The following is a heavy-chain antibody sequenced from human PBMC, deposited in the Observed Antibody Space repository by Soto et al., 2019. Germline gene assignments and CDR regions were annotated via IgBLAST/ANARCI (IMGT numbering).Heavy chain of an antibody. CDR2: IYYDGSNE. CDR3: ARWWNDEEWVETMDV. D-gene: IGHD1-1*01. V-gene: IGHV3-33*01. CDR1: GFIFSDYG. J-gene: IGHJ6*01. Sequence: GGSLRLSCGASGFIFSDYGMHWVRQAPGKGLEWVAVIYYDGSNEHYSESVRGRFTISRDNSKNMLYLEMNSLRAEDTAIYYCARWWNDEEWVETMDVWGQGTTVTVSS.